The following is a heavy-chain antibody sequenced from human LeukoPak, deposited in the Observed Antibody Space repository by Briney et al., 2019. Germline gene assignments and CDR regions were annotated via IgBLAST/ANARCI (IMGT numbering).Heavy chain of an antibody. CDR3: ARGTVTAGAFDY. V-gene: IGHV3-13*01. Sequence: GESLTLSCPASGSTFSIYDMHWVRQPNGNPLEWVSAIATTGDSYYPGSVKGRFTISRENAKNPLYLQMNSLRAGDTAVYYCARGTVTAGAFDYWGQGTLVTVSS. CDR2: IATTGDS. CDR1: GSTFSIYD. D-gene: IGHD4-17*01. J-gene: IGHJ4*02.